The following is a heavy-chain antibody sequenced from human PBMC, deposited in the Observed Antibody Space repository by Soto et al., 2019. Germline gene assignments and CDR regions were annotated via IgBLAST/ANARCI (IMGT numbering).Heavy chain of an antibody. CDR2: ISYDGSNK. D-gene: IGHD3-22*01. V-gene: IGHV3-30*03. CDR3: AGQSYYDSSGYYGY. Sequence: GGSLRLSCAASGFTFSSYGMHWVRRAPGKGLEWVAVISYDGSNKYYADSVKGRFTISRDNSKNTLYLQMNSLRAEDTAVYYCAGQSYYDSSGYYGYWGQGTLVTVSS. J-gene: IGHJ4*02. CDR1: GFTFSSYG.